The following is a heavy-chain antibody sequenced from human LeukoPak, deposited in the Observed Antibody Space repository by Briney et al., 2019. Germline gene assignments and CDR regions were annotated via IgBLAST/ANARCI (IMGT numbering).Heavy chain of an antibody. Sequence: ASVKVSCKASGYTFTSYYMHWVRQAPGQGLEWMGIINPSGGSTSYAQKFQGRVTMTRDTSTSTVYMELSSLRSEDTAVYYCAREYSGWYTPYYYYYGMDVWGQGTTVTVSS. J-gene: IGHJ6*02. CDR3: AREYSGWYTPYYYYYGMDV. V-gene: IGHV1-46*01. CDR1: GYTFTSYY. D-gene: IGHD6-19*01. CDR2: INPSGGST.